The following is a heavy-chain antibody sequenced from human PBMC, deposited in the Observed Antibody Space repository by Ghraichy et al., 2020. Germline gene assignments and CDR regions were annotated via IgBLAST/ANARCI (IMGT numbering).Heavy chain of an antibody. CDR2: ISYDGSNK. CDR1: GFTFSSYA. D-gene: IGHD4-23*01. Sequence: GGSLKLSCAASGFTFSSYAMHWVRQAPGKGLEWVAVISYDGSNKYYADSVKGRFTISRDNSKNTLYLQMNSLRAEDTAVYYCARDGRTTVVTPNFDYWGQGTLVTVSS. J-gene: IGHJ4*02. CDR3: ARDGRTTVVTPNFDY. V-gene: IGHV3-30-3*01.